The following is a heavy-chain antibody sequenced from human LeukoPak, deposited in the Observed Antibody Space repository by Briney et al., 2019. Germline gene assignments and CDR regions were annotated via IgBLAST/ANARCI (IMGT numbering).Heavy chain of an antibody. CDR2: ISSSSSYI. CDR3: ARGIAAAGTGSY. CDR1: GFTFSSYS. J-gene: IGHJ4*02. D-gene: IGHD6-13*01. V-gene: IGHV3-21*01. Sequence: PGGSLRLSCAASGFTFSSYSMNWVRQAPGKGLEWVSSISSSSSYIYYADSVKGRFTISRDNAKNSLYLQMNSLRAEDTAVYYCARGIAAAGTGSYWGQGTLVTVSS.